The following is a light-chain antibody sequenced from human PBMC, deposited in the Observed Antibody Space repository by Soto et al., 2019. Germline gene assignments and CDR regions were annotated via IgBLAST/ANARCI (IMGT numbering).Light chain of an antibody. CDR3: QQYYSYCA. CDR1: QSIGTW. Sequence: DIQMTQSPSTLSASVGDRVTITCRASQSIGTWLAWYQQKPGQAPRLLIYDASSLQSGVPSRFSGGGSGSEVTLTISGLQPDDFATYYCQQYYSYCAFGQGTKV. CDR2: DAS. V-gene: IGKV1-5*01. J-gene: IGKJ1*01.